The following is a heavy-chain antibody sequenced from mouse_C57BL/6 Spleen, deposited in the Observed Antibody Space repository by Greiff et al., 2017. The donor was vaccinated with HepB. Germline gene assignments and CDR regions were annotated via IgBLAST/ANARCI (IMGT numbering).Heavy chain of an antibody. V-gene: IGHV5-4*01. CDR2: ISDGGSYT. J-gene: IGHJ4*01. CDR1: GFTFSSYA. CDR3: ARDTLSTMITTSRYYAMDY. D-gene: IGHD2-4*01. Sequence: EVQGVESGGGLVKPGGSLKLSCAASGFTFSSYAMSWVRQTPEKRLEWVATISDGGSYTYYPDNVKGRFTISRDNAKNNLYLQMSHLKSEDTAMYYCARDTLSTMITTSRYYAMDYWGQGTSVTVSS.